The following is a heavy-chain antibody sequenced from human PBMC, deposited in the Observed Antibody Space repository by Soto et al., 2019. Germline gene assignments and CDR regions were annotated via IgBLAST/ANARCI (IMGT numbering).Heavy chain of an antibody. J-gene: IGHJ4*02. Sequence: GGSLRLSCAASGFTFSNAWMSWVRQAPGKGLEWVGRIKSKTDGGTTDYAAPVKVRFTIARDESKNTLYLQMNSLKTEDTAVYYCTTDPPWNYFDYWGQGTLVTVSS. CDR2: IKSKTDGGTT. CDR1: GFTFSNAW. CDR3: TTDPPWNYFDY. V-gene: IGHV3-15*01. D-gene: IGHD1-1*01.